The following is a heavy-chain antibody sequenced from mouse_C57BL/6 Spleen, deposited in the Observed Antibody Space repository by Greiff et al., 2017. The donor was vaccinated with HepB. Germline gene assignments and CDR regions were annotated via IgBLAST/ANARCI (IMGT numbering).Heavy chain of an antibody. J-gene: IGHJ3*01. D-gene: IGHD2-2*01. CDR1: GYTFTDYY. CDR3: ARTMVTGDGD. Sequence: EVQLQQSGPELVKPGASVKISCKASGYTFTDYYMNWVKQSHGKSLEWIGDINPNNGGTSYNQKFKGKATLTVDKSSSTAYMELRSLTSEDSAVYYCARTMVTGDGDWGQGTLVTVSA. V-gene: IGHV1-26*01. CDR2: INPNNGGT.